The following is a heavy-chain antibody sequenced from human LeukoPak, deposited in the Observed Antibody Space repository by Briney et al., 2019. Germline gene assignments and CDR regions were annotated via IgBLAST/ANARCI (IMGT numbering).Heavy chain of an antibody. J-gene: IGHJ5*02. CDR1: GDSVSSDSGA. CDR2: TYYRSKWYN. Sequence: SQTLSLTCVISGDSVSSDSGAWSWIRQSPSRGLEWLGRTYYRSKWYNEYAVSVKSRITIHPDTSKNQFSLQLNSVTPEDTAVYYCARDASGFYTSGWSAFDPWGQGTPITVSS. V-gene: IGHV6-1*01. D-gene: IGHD6-19*01. CDR3: ARDASGFYTSGWSAFDP.